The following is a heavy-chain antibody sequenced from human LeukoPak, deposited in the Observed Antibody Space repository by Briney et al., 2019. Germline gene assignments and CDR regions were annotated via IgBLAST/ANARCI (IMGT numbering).Heavy chain of an antibody. J-gene: IGHJ6*03. CDR1: GGTLSSYA. CDR3: ASSTDYYYYYMDV. Sequence: VASVKVSCKASGGTLSSYAISWVRQAPGQGLEWMGGIIPIFGTANYAQKFQGRVTITTDESTSTAYMELSSLRSEDTAVYYCASSTDYYYYYMDVWGKGTTVTVSS. CDR2: IIPIFGTA. V-gene: IGHV1-69*05. D-gene: IGHD1-14*01.